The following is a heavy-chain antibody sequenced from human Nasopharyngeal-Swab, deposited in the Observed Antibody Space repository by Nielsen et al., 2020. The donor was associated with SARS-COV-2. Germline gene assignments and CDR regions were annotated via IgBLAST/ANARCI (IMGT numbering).Heavy chain of an antibody. CDR1: GFTFSSYS. V-gene: IGHV4-34*01. CDR3: ARGRSSGWFHYYFDY. D-gene: IGHD6-13*01. J-gene: IGHJ4*02. Sequence: ESLKISCAASGFTFSSYSMNWIRQPPGKGLEWIGEINHSGSTDYNPSLKSRVTISVDTSKNQFSLKLTSVTAADTAVYYCARGRSSGWFHYYFDYWGQGTLVTVSS. CDR2: INHSGST.